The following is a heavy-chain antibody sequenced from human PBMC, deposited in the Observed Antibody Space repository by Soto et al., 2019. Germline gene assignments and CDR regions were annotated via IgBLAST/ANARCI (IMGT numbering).Heavy chain of an antibody. CDR3: ARDRCGVTKCYGHFDS. CDR1: GFTFSSYG. J-gene: IGHJ4*02. Sequence: GGSLRLSCAASGFTFSSYGMHWVRQAPGKGLEWVAVIWFDGSKKYYADSVKGRFTVSRDNSKNTMYLQTNSLRAEDTAVYYCARDRCGVTKCYGHFDSWGQGTLVTVSS. D-gene: IGHD2-2*01. V-gene: IGHV3-33*01. CDR2: IWFDGSKK.